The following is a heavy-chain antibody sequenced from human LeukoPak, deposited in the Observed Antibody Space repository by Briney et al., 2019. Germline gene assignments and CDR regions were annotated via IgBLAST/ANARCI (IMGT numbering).Heavy chain of an antibody. Sequence: SETLSLTCAVYGGSFSGYYWSWIRQPPGKGLEWIGEINHSGSTNYNPPLKSRVTISVDTSKNQFSLKLSSVTAADTAVYYCANGDYGHDYWGQGTLVTVSS. CDR2: INHSGST. D-gene: IGHD4-17*01. CDR1: GGSFSGYY. CDR3: ANGDYGHDY. J-gene: IGHJ4*02. V-gene: IGHV4-34*01.